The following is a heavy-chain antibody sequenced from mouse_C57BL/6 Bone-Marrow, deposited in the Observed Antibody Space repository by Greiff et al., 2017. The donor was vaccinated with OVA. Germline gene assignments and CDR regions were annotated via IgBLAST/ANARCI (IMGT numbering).Heavy chain of an antibody. V-gene: IGHV1-26*01. CDR1: GYTFTDYY. Sequence: EVQLQQSGPELVKPGASVKISCKASGYTFTDYYMNWVQQSHGKSLEWIGDINPNNGGTSYNQKFKGKATLTVDKSASTAYMELRSLTSEDSAVYYWARDYGSSEMAYWGQGTLVTVSA. CDR2: INPNNGGT. D-gene: IGHD1-1*01. J-gene: IGHJ3*01. CDR3: ARDYGSSEMAY.